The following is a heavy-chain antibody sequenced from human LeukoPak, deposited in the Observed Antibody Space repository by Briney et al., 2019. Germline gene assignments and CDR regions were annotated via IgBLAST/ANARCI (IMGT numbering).Heavy chain of an antibody. V-gene: IGHV1-24*01. CDR3: ATSGGGNPYPFDY. Sequence: AASVKVSCTASGYTFTGYYMHWVRQAPGKGLEWMGGFDPEDGETIYAQKFQGRVTMTEDTSTDTAYMELSSLRSEDTAVYYCATSGGGNPYPFDYWGQGTLVTVSS. D-gene: IGHD4-23*01. CDR1: GYTFTGYY. J-gene: IGHJ4*02. CDR2: FDPEDGET.